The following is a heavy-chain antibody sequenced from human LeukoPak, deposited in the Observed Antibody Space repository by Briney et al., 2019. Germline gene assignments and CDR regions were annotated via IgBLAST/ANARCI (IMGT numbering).Heavy chain of an antibody. J-gene: IGHJ2*01. CDR1: GGSISSHY. V-gene: IGHV4-59*08. Sequence: SETLSLTCTVSGGSISSHYWSWIRQPPGKGLEWIGYIYYSGSTDYNPSLKSRATISVDTSKNQFSLKLTSVTAADTAVYYCARRSLSPYWYFDLWGRGTLLTVSS. CDR2: IYYSGST. CDR3: ARRSLSPYWYFDL.